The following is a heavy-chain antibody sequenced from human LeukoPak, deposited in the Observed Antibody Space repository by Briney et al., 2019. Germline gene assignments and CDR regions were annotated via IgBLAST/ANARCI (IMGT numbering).Heavy chain of an antibody. V-gene: IGHV1-8*01. Sequence: ASVKVPCKASGYTFTSDINWVRQATGQGLEWMGWMNPNSGNTGYAQKFQGRVTMTRDTSISTAYMELNSLTSEDTAVYYCARGAVGGYCSGGSCYFFDNWGQGTLVTVSS. J-gene: IGHJ4*02. CDR1: GYTFTSD. D-gene: IGHD2-15*01. CDR2: MNPNSGNT. CDR3: ARGAVGGYCSGGSCYFFDN.